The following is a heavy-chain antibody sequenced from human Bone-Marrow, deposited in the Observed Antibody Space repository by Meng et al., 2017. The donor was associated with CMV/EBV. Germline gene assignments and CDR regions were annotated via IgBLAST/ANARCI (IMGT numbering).Heavy chain of an antibody. D-gene: IGHD2-2*01. CDR3: ARDLRPAALYTNYYYYYGMDV. Sequence: ASVKVSCKASGYTFTSYGISWVRQAPGQGLEWMGWISAYNGNTNYAQKLQGRVTMTTDTSTSTAYMELRSLRAEDTAVYYCARDLRPAALYTNYYYYYGMDVWGQRTTVTVSS. CDR2: ISAYNGNT. J-gene: IGHJ6*02. V-gene: IGHV1-18*01. CDR1: GYTFTSYG.